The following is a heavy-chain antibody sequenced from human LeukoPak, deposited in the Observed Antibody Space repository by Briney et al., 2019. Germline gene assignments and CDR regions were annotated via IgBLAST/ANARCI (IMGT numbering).Heavy chain of an antibody. D-gene: IGHD3-9*01. Sequence: GASVKVSCKASGYTFTGYYMHWVRQAPGQGLEWMGWINPNSGGTNYAQKFQGRVTMTRDTSISTAYMELSRLRSDDTAVYYCARDRDDILTGYYDYYGMDVWGQGTTVTVSS. J-gene: IGHJ6*02. CDR3: ARDRDDILTGYYDYYGMDV. V-gene: IGHV1-2*02. CDR2: INPNSGGT. CDR1: GYTFTGYY.